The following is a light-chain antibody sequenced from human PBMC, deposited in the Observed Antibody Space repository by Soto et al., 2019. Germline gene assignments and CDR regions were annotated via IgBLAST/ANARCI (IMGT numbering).Light chain of an antibody. V-gene: IGLV3-21*02. J-gene: IGLJ1*01. Sequence: SYELTQPPSVSVAPGQTARITCGGNNIGIYSVHWYQQRPGQAPVLVVYDGSDRPSGIPERFSGSNSGNTATLTIGRVEAADEAYYYCQVWDNNGGHNYVFGTGTKVTVL. CDR3: QVWDNNGGHNYV. CDR1: NIGIYS. CDR2: DGS.